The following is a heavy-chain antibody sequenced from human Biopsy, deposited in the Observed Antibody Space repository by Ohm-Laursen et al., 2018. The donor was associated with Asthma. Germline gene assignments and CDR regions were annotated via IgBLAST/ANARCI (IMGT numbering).Heavy chain of an antibody. D-gene: IGHD4-17*01. CDR2: VFWSGST. V-gene: IGHV4-39*02. CDR1: GGYTGSSDHH. Sequence: SETLSLTCRVSGGYTGSSDHHWAWIRQAPGKGLEWIGFVFWSGSTHYSRSPERRVSISIDTATNEFSMKLWSVTPADTAVYFCARVVSYGDIYFGIDVWGPGNTV. CDR3: ARVVSYGDIYFGIDV. J-gene: IGHJ6*02.